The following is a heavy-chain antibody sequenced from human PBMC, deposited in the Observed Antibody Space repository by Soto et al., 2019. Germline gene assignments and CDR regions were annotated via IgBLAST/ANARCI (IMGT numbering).Heavy chain of an antibody. CDR2: ISSSSRIT. V-gene: IGHV3-48*02. CDR1: GFIFRSYS. J-gene: IGHJ6*02. D-gene: IGHD2-2*01. CDR3: ARDQDIVVAPGAYGMDV. Sequence: GGSLRLSCAASGFIFRSYSLNWVRQVPGKGLEWLSYISSSSRITYYADSVKGRFTVSRDNAKNSLYLQMNSLRDEDTAVYYCARDQDIVVAPGAYGMDVWGQGTTVTVSS.